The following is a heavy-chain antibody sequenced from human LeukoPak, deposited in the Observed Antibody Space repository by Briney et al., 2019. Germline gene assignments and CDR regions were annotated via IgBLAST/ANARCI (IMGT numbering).Heavy chain of an antibody. CDR3: AEGITGGW. CDR2: ISYDGSNK. D-gene: IGHD1-14*01. V-gene: IGHV3-30*18. CDR1: GFTFSSYG. Sequence: PGGSLRLSCAASGFTFSSYGMHWVRQAPGKGLEWVAVISYDGSNKYYADSVKGRFTISRDNAKNSLYLQMNSLRAEDTAVYYCAEGITGGWWGQGTLVTVSS. J-gene: IGHJ4*02.